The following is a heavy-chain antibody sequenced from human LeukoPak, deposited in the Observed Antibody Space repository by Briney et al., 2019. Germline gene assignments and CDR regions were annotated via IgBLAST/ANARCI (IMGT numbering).Heavy chain of an antibody. Sequence: ASVTVSCKASGYFFRDYYMHWVRQAPGQGLEWVGWINPSSGDANYAQKFQGRVTMTSDTSISTAYLELNRLRADDTAIYFCARDVHDYGGNSGFDYWGQGSLVIVSS. CDR1: GYFFRDYY. V-gene: IGHV1-2*02. D-gene: IGHD4-23*01. J-gene: IGHJ4*01. CDR2: INPSSGDA. CDR3: ARDVHDYGGNSGFDY.